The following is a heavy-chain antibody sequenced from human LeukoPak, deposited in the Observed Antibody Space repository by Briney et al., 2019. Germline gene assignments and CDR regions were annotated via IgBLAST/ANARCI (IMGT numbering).Heavy chain of an antibody. Sequence: GGSLRLSCSASGFTFSSYAMHWVRQAPGKGLEYVSTISSDGGSTYYADLVKGRFIISRDNSKKTLYLQMSSLRAEDTAAYYCVKDQWYSNGWYIFDYWGQGTLVTVSS. V-gene: IGHV3-64D*08. CDR3: VKDQWYSNGWYIFDY. CDR1: GFTFSSYA. J-gene: IGHJ4*01. D-gene: IGHD6-19*01. CDR2: ISSDGGST.